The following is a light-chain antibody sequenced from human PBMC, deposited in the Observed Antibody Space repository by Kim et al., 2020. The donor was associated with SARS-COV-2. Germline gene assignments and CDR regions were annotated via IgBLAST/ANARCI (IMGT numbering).Light chain of an antibody. Sequence: ELTQPPSASATPGQRVTICCSGSSSNIGKNTVNWFQQFPGTAPKLLISAYDQRPSGIPDRFSGSKSGTSASLVISGLQSEDEADYYCAVWDDILSSPVFGGGTQLTVL. CDR2: AYD. V-gene: IGLV1-44*01. CDR1: SSNIGKNT. CDR3: AVWDDILSSPV. J-gene: IGLJ3*02.